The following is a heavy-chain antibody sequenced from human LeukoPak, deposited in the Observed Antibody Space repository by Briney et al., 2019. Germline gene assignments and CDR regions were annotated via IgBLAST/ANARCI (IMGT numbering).Heavy chain of an antibody. V-gene: IGHV1-24*01. CDR1: GYTLTELS. CDR3: ATDSQPSSGWYYYHYGMDV. J-gene: IGHJ6*02. Sequence: ASVKVSCKVSGYTLTELSMHWVRQAPGKGLEWMGGFDPEDGETIYAQKFQGRVTMTEDTSTDTAYMELSSLRSEDTAVYYCATDSQPSSGWYYYHYGMDVWGQGTTVTVSS. D-gene: IGHD6-19*01. CDR2: FDPEDGET.